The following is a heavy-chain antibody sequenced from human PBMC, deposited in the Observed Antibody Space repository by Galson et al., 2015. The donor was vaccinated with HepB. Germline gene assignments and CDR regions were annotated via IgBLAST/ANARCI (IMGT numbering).Heavy chain of an antibody. Sequence: CAISGDSVSSNSAAWNWIRQSPSRGLEWLGRTYYRSKWYNDYAVSVRSRITINPDTSKNQFSLQLNSVTPEDTAVYYCARGYYDSSGYRVFDYWGQGTLVTVSS. CDR2: TYYRSKWYN. V-gene: IGHV6-1*01. D-gene: IGHD3-22*01. CDR1: GDSVSSNSAA. J-gene: IGHJ4*02. CDR3: ARGYYDSSGYRVFDY.